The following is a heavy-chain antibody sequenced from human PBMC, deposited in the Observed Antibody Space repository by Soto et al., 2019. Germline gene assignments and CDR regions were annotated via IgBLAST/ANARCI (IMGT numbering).Heavy chain of an antibody. Sequence: SRTLSLPCAISGDRVSSNSDGWNWIRESPWRGLEGLGRRYDMSKLYNNYAVSVKSRITINPHTSKNLFSLQLNSVTPEDTAVYYCSRDLEYCSSTSCSTPAIDAFDIWGQGTMVTVSS. CDR1: GDRVSSNSDG. V-gene: IGHV6-1*01. CDR3: SRDLEYCSSTSCSTPAIDAFDI. J-gene: IGHJ3*02. CDR2: RYDMSKLYN. D-gene: IGHD2-2*01.